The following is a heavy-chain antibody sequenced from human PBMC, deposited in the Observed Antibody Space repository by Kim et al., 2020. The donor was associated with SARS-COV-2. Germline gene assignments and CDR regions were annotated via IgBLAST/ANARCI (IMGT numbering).Heavy chain of an antibody. CDR2: ISGSGGST. D-gene: IGHD3-22*01. Sequence: GGSLRLSCAASGFTFSSYAMSWVRQAPGKGLEWVSAISGSGGSTYYADSVKGRFTISRDNSKNTLYLQMNSLRAEDTAVYYCAKDTTPDKPYDSSGYSPGDAFDIWGQGTMVTVSS. V-gene: IGHV3-23*01. CDR1: GFTFSSYA. J-gene: IGHJ3*02. CDR3: AKDTTPDKPYDSSGYSPGDAFDI.